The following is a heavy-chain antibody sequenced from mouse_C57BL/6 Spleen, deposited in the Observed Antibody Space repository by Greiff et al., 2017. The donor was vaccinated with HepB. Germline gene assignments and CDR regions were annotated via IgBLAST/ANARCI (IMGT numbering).Heavy chain of an antibody. V-gene: IGHV1-64*01. CDR1: GYTFTSYW. CDR2: IHPNSGST. Sequence: QVQLQQSGAELVKPGASVKLSCKASGYTFTSYWMHWVKQRPGQGLEWIGMIHPNSGSTNYNEKFKSKATLTVDKSSSTAYMQLSSLTSEDSAVYYCARNLLSWYFDVWGTGTTVTVSS. D-gene: IGHD1-1*01. CDR3: ARNLLSWYFDV. J-gene: IGHJ1*03.